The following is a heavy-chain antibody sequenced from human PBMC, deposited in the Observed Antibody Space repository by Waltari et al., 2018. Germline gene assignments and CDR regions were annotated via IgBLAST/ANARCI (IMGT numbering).Heavy chain of an antibody. CDR3: ARGVIVVAMAPYYFDY. D-gene: IGHD3-22*01. J-gene: IGHJ4*02. V-gene: IGHV1-2*02. CDR1: GYTFTGYY. Sequence: QVQLVQSGAEVKKPGASVKVSCKASGYTFTGYYMQWVRQAPGQGLEWMGWINPNSGGTNYAQKFQGRVTMTRDTSISTAYMELSRLRSDDTAVYYCARGVIVVAMAPYYFDYWGQGTLVTVSS. CDR2: INPNSGGT.